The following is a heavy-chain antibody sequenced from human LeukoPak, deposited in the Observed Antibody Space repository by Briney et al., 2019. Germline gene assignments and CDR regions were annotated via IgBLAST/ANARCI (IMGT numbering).Heavy chain of an antibody. CDR2: IYSGGST. J-gene: IGHJ4*02. V-gene: IGHV3-53*01. CDR1: GFTVSSNY. CDR3: ARAEKAKIFDY. D-gene: IGHD5-24*01. Sequence: GGSLRLSCAASGFTVSSNYMSWVCQAPGQGLEWVSVIYSGGSTYYADSVKGRFTISRDNSKNTLYLQMNSLRAEDTAVYYCARAEKAKIFDYWGQGTLVTVSS.